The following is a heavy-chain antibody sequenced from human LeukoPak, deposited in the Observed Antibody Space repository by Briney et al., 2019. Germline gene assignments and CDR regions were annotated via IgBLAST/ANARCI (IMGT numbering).Heavy chain of an antibody. CDR1: GFTFRSYW. Sequence: GGSLRLSCAASGFTFRSYWMTWVRQAPGKGPEWVANIKQDGNDRYYVDSVKGRFTISRDNALNSLFLQMNSLRAEDTGIYYCARSGTRGDASDIWGQGTLVTVSS. CDR3: ARSGTRGDASDI. CDR2: IKQDGNDR. D-gene: IGHD2-2*01. V-gene: IGHV3-7*03. J-gene: IGHJ3*02.